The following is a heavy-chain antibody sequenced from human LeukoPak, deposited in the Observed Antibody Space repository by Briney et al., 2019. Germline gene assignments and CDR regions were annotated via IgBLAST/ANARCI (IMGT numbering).Heavy chain of an antibody. D-gene: IGHD2-2*01. V-gene: IGHV3-21*01. J-gene: IGHJ4*02. Sequence: GGSLRLSCAASGFTFSSYSMNWVRQAPGKGLEWGSSISSSSSYIYYADSVKGRFTISRDNAKNSLYLQMNSLRAEDTAVYYCARDRDCSSTSCYYDYWGQGTLVTVSS. CDR1: GFTFSSYS. CDR3: ARDRDCSSTSCYYDY. CDR2: ISSSSSYI.